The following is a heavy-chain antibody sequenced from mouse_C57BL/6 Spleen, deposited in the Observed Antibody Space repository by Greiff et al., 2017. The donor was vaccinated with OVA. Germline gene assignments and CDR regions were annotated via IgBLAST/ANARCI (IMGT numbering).Heavy chain of an antibody. J-gene: IGHJ2*01. Sequence: VQLQQLGAELVRPGSSVKLSCKASGYTFSSYWLDWVKQRPGQGLEWIGNIYPSDSETHYNQKFKDKATVTVDKSSSTAYMQLSSLTTEDSAVYYCARGNWDNYWGQGTTLTVSS. V-gene: IGHV1-61*01. CDR3: ARGNWDNY. CDR2: IYPSDSET. CDR1: GYTFSSYW. D-gene: IGHD4-1*01.